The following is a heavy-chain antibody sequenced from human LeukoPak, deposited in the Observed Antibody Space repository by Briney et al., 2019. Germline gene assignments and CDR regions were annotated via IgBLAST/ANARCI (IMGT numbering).Heavy chain of an antibody. CDR1: GYTLTELS. V-gene: IGHV1-24*01. CDR3: AGGGPHSASLPLDY. CDR2: FYPEDGET. Sequence: ASVKVSCKVSGYTLTELSMHWVRQAPGKGLEWMGGFYPEDGETIYAQKFQGRVTMPEDTSTDTAYMELSSLRSEDTAVYYCAGGGPHSASLPLDYWGQGTLVTVSS. D-gene: IGHD2-15*01. J-gene: IGHJ4*02.